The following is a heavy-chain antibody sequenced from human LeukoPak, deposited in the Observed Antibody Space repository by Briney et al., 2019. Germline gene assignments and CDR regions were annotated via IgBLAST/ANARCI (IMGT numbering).Heavy chain of an antibody. CDR3: ARDLGIAAADHYYYYYMDV. V-gene: IGHV6-1*01. Sequence: SQTLSLTCAISGDSVSSNSAAWNRIGQSPSRGLEWLGRTYYRSKWYNDYAVSVKSRITINPDTSKNQFSLQLNSVTPEDTAVYYCARDLGIAAADHYYYYYMDVWGKGPRSPSP. D-gene: IGHD6-13*01. CDR2: TYYRSKWYN. J-gene: IGHJ6*03. CDR1: GDSVSSNSAA.